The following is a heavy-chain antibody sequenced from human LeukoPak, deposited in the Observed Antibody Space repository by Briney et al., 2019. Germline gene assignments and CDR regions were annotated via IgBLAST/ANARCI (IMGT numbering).Heavy chain of an antibody. CDR1: GFTFDDYA. CDR2: ISWNSGSI. Sequence: GGSLRLSCAASGFTFDDYAMHWVRQAPGKGLEWVSGISWNSGSICYADSVKGRFTISRDNAKNSLYLQMNSLRAEDTALYYCAKDILSGYDSSGYHNYYYYGMDVWGQGTTVTVSS. V-gene: IGHV3-9*01. J-gene: IGHJ6*02. D-gene: IGHD3-22*01. CDR3: AKDILSGYDSSGYHNYYYYGMDV.